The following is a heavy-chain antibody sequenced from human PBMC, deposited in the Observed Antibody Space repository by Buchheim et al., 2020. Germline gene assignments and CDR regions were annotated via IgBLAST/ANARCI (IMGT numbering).Heavy chain of an antibody. D-gene: IGHD3-16*01. V-gene: IGHV4-61*03. J-gene: IGHJ5*02. CDR3: ARHRPLFRIGLTGAFDFDP. CDR1: GDSVGSGNYF. CDR2: IHHSGSA. Sequence: QVQLQESGPGLVKPSETLSLTCSVSGDSVGSGNYFWTWIRQTPGKELEWIGYIHHSGSASYSSSLKSRVSISVDPSNNPFSLKLTSVTAIDTAVYFCARHRPLFRIGLTGAFDFDPWGQGTL.